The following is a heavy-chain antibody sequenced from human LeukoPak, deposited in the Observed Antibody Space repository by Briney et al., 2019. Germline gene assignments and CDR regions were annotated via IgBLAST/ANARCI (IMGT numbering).Heavy chain of an antibody. J-gene: IGHJ4*02. CDR2: IYSGGST. Sequence: GGSLRLSCAASGFTFSSYAMSWVRQAPGKGLEWVSVIYSGGSTYYADSVKGRFTISRDNSKNTLYLQMNSLRAEDTAVYYCARMELGSYYFDYWGQGTLVTVSS. CDR3: ARMELGSYYFDY. D-gene: IGHD1-26*01. V-gene: IGHV3-66*01. CDR1: GFTFSSYA.